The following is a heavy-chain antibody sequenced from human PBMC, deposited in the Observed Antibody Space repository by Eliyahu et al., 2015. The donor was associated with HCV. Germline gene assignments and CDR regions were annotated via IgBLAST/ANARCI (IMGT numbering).Heavy chain of an antibody. V-gene: IGHV3-23*01. CDR2: ITGSGDST. D-gene: IGHD1-26*01. CDR3: AKDLGFRGSFYYDY. CDR1: GFTFSNFX. J-gene: IGHJ4*02. Sequence: DVQLWXSGGGLVQPGGSLXLSCVASGFTFSNFXMXWVRQAPGKGLEWVSVITGSGDSTYYADSVKGRFTISRDNSRNTLYLQINSLRAGDTAVYYCAKDLGFRGSFYYDYWGQGTLVTVST.